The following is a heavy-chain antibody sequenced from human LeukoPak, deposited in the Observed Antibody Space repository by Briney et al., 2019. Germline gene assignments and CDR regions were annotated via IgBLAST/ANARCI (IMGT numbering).Heavy chain of an antibody. Sequence: GGSLRLSCAASGFTFDDYAMHWVRQAPGKGLEWVSGISWNSGSIGYADSVKGRFTISRDNAKNSLYLQMNSLRAEDTALYYCAKDPYGSGSYPHYFDYWGQGTLVTVSS. CDR2: ISWNSGSI. CDR3: AKDPYGSGSYPHYFDY. V-gene: IGHV3-9*01. D-gene: IGHD3-10*01. CDR1: GFTFDDYA. J-gene: IGHJ4*02.